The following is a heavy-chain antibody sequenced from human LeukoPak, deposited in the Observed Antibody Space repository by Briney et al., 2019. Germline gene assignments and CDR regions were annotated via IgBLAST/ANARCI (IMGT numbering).Heavy chain of an antibody. Sequence: GESLKISCKGFGYRFTTYWIGWVRQMPGKGLEWMGIIYPGDSNTRYSPSFQGQVPIPADKSVSTVYLQWSSLKASDTAMYYCARDSGRGYYQYYFDYWGQGTLITVSS. CDR3: ARDSGRGYYQYYFDY. D-gene: IGHD3-22*01. J-gene: IGHJ4*02. CDR1: GYRFTTYW. V-gene: IGHV5-51*01. CDR2: IYPGDSNT.